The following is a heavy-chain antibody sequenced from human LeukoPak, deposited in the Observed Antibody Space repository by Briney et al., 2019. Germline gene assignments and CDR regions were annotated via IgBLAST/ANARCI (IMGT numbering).Heavy chain of an antibody. CDR2: IWYDGSNK. Sequence: GGSLRLSCAASGFTFSSYGMHWVRQAPGKGLEWVAVIWYDGSNKYYADSVKGRFTISRDNSKNTLYLQMNSLRAEDTAAYYCARGMVRGVIDYWGQGTLVTVSS. CDR1: GFTFSSYG. CDR3: ARGMVRGVIDY. J-gene: IGHJ4*02. D-gene: IGHD3-10*01. V-gene: IGHV3-33*01.